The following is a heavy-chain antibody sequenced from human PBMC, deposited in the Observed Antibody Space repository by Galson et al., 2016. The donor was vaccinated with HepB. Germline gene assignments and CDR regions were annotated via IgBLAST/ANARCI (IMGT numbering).Heavy chain of an antibody. CDR1: GDSVSSDSAA. CDR2: TYYRSKWYN. J-gene: IGHJ4*02. CDR3: ARESQQLYYFDY. Sequence: CAISGDSVSSDSAAWNWIRQSPSRGLEWLGRTYYRSKWYNDYAVSVKSRITINPDTSKNQFSLQLDSVHPEDAAVYYCARESQQLYYFDYWAQGTLVTASS. D-gene: IGHD6-13*01. V-gene: IGHV6-1*01.